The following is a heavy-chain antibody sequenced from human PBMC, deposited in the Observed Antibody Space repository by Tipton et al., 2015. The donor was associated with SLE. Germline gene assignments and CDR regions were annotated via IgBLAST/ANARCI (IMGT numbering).Heavy chain of an antibody. CDR3: ARRLVAAANDWYFGL. CDR1: GGSISSGSYY. CDR2: IYYSGNT. V-gene: IGHV4-39*07. J-gene: IGHJ2*01. Sequence: TLSLTCTVSGGSISSGSYYWGWIRQPPGKGLEWIGSIYYSGNTYYSPSLKSRVTISVDTSKNQFSLKLSSVTAADTAVYYCARRLVAAANDWYFGLWGRGTLVTVSS. D-gene: IGHD2-2*01.